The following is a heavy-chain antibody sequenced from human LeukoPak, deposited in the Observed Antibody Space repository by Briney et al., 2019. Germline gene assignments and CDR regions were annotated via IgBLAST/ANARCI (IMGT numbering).Heavy chain of an antibody. CDR1: GFSLSTSGMG. CDR3: AHTNYHEISGWDAFDI. D-gene: IGHD3-22*01. J-gene: IGHJ3*02. Sequence: SGPTLVNPRQTLTLTCTFSGFSLSTSGMGVGWIRRPPGQALEWVALIYWTDDKRYSPSLKRRLSITKDSSKNQVVLRMTDMDQMDTGTYYCAHTNYHEISGWDAFDIWGQGTLVTVSS. CDR2: IYWTDDK. V-gene: IGHV2-5*01.